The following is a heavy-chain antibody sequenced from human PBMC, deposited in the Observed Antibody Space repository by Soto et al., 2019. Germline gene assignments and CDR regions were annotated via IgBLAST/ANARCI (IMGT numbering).Heavy chain of an antibody. CDR1: GYTFTSYG. CDR2: ISAYNGNT. Sequence: ASVKVSCKASGYTFTSYGISWVRQAPGQGLEWMGWISAYNGNTNYAQKLQGRVTMTTDTSTSTAYMELRSLRSDDTAVFYCARDDYLLGYCSGGSCYPHRYYYYGMDVWGQGTTVTVSS. CDR3: ARDDYLLGYCSGGSCYPHRYYYYGMDV. D-gene: IGHD2-15*01. V-gene: IGHV1-18*01. J-gene: IGHJ6*02.